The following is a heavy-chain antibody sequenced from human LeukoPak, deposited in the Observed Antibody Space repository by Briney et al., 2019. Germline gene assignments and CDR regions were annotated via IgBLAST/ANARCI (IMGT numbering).Heavy chain of an antibody. J-gene: IGHJ4*02. CDR1: GYSFPSNW. D-gene: IGHD3-22*01. V-gene: IGHV5-51*01. Sequence: GESLRISCKGSGYSFPSNWIGWVRQMPGKGLEWMGIIYPGDSDTRYSPSFQGQVTISADKSISTAYLQWSSLKASDTAMYCCARQDKQYYYDSSGPIDYWGQGTLVTVSS. CDR3: ARQDKQYYYDSSGPIDY. CDR2: IYPGDSDT.